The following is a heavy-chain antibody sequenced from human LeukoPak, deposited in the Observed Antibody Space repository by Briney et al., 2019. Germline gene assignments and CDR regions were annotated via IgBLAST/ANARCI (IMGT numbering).Heavy chain of an antibody. CDR3: ARGTTVSTPDFDY. CDR1: GGSISSGGYS. J-gene: IGHJ4*02. CDR2: FHYTGNT. D-gene: IGHD4-11*01. V-gene: IGHV4-30-4*07. Sequence: SETLSLTCAVSGGSISSGGYSWNWIRQPPGKGLEWIGCFHYTGNTYYNPSLKSRVTISLDTSKNQFSLKLSSVTAADTAVYYCARGTTVSTPDFDYWGQGTLVTVSS.